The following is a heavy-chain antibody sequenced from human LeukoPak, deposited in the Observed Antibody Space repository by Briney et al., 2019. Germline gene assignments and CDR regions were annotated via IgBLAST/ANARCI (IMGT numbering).Heavy chain of an antibody. D-gene: IGHD5-12*01. J-gene: IGHJ4*02. V-gene: IGHV3-15*01. CDR3: TTAPPASGYGDY. Sequence: NPGGSLRLSCAASGFTFSNAWMSSVRQAPGKGLEWVGRIKSKTDGGTTDYAAPVKGRFTISRDDSKNTLYLQMNSLITEDTAVYYCTTAPPASGYGDYWGQGTLVTVSS. CDR2: IKSKTDGGTT. CDR1: GFTFSNAW.